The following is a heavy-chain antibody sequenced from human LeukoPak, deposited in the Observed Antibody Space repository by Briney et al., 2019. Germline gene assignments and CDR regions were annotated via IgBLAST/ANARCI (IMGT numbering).Heavy chain of an antibody. V-gene: IGHV1-8*03. J-gene: IGHJ5*02. CDR3: ARGRKAYRKTPNWFGP. D-gene: IGHD3-16*01. Sequence: EASVKVSCKASGYTFTSYDINWVRQATGQGLEWMGWMNPNSGNTGYAQKFQGRVTITRNTSISTAYMELSSLRSEDTAVYYCARGRKAYRKTPNWFGPWGQGTLVTVSS. CDR2: MNPNSGNT. CDR1: GYTFTSYD.